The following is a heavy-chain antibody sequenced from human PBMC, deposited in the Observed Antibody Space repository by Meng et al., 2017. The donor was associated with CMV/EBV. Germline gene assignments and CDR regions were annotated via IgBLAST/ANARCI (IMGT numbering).Heavy chain of an antibody. V-gene: IGHV1-69*05. J-gene: IGHJ4*02. CDR1: GYTFTSYY. CDR2: IIPIFGTA. Sequence: SVKVSCKASGYTFTSYYMHWVRQAPGQGLEWMGGIIPIFGTANYAQKFQGRVTITTDESTNTAYMELRSLTSDDTAVYYCARGEGNYYFDNWGQGTLVTVSS. CDR3: ARGEGNYYFDN.